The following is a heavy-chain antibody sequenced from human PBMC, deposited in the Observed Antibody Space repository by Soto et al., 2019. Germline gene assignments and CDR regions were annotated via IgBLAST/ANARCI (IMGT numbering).Heavy chain of an antibody. V-gene: IGHV3-30*18. CDR2: ISYDGSNK. D-gene: IGHD1-26*01. CDR1: GFTFSSYG. Sequence: QVQLVESGGGVVQPGRSLRLSCAASGFTFSSYGMHWVRQAPGKGLEWVAVISYDGSNKYYADSVKGRFTISRDNSKNTLYLQMNSLRAEDTAVYYCAKDVYSGSYVWGQGTLVTVSS. J-gene: IGHJ4*02. CDR3: AKDVYSGSYV.